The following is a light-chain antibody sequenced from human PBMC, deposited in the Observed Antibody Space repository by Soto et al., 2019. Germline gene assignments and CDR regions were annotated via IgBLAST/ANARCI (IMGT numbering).Light chain of an antibody. CDR1: SSDDGGYNY. CDR2: DVT. CDR3: SSYASSSSWV. J-gene: IGLJ1*01. Sequence: QSVLTQPVSVSGSPGQSITISCTGTSSDDGGYNYVSWNQQHPDIAPKIMNYDVTNRPSGVSNRFSGSKSDNTASLTIYRLHAEDEADYYCSSYASSSSWVFGTGTKVTVL. V-gene: IGLV2-14*03.